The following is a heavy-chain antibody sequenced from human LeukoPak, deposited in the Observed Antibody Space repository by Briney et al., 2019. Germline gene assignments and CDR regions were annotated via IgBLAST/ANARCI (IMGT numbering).Heavy chain of an antibody. J-gene: IGHJ4*02. CDR2: IIPIFGAA. CDR3: AGETGTTTGYFDY. V-gene: IGHV1-69*05. D-gene: IGHD1-1*01. CDR1: GGTFSSYA. Sequence: SVKVSCKASGGTFSSYAISWVRQAPGQGLEWMGRIIPIFGAASYAQKFQGRVTITTDESTSTAYMELSSLRSEDTAVYYCAGETGTTTGYFDYWGQGTLVTVSS.